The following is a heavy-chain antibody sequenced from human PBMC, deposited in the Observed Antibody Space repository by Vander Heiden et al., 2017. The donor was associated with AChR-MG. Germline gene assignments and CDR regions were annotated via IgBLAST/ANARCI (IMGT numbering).Heavy chain of an antibody. CDR2: IYTSGST. J-gene: IGHJ6*03. CDR3: ARCHEGFITVTTNPKTLAYYYYYYMDV. V-gene: IGHV4-4*07. D-gene: IGHD4-17*01. Sequence: QVQLQESGPGLVKPSETLSLTCTVSGGSISSYYWSWIRQPAGKGLEWIGRIYTSGSTNYNPSLQSRVTMSVDTSKNQFSLKLSSVTAADTAVYYCARCHEGFITVTTNPKTLAYYYYYYMDVWGKGTTVTVSS. CDR1: GGSISSYY.